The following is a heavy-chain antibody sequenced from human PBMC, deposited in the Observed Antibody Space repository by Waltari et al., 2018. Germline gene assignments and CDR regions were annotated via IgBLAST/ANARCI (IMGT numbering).Heavy chain of an antibody. V-gene: IGHV1-2*06. D-gene: IGHD6-19*01. CDR2: INPNTGAT. CDR3: ARDGISVAGPWNWFDP. J-gene: IGHJ5*02. Sequence: QVQLLQSGAEVRKPGASVRVSCKASGYTFPELYISWPRQAPGQGPEWMGQINPNTGATTYAQKFLGSVTLSTDTSISTAYMELSGLRSDDSAVYYCARDGISVAGPWNWFDPWGQGTLVTVSS. CDR1: GYTFPELY.